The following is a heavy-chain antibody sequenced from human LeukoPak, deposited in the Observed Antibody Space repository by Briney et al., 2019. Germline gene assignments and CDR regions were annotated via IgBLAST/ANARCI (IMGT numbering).Heavy chain of an antibody. Sequence: SETLSLTCTVSGGSISSYYWSWIRQPPGKGLEWIGYIYYSGSTNYNPSLKSRVTISVDTSKNQFSQKLSSVTAADTAVYYCARDYYDSSGYYYGDAFDIWGQGTMVTVSS. V-gene: IGHV4-59*01. D-gene: IGHD3-22*01. J-gene: IGHJ3*02. CDR2: IYYSGST. CDR3: ARDYYDSSGYYYGDAFDI. CDR1: GGSISSYY.